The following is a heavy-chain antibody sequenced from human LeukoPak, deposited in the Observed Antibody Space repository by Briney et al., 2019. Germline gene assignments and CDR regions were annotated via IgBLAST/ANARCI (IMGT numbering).Heavy chain of an antibody. CDR1: GFPFSTYW. V-gene: IGHV3-7*05. CDR2: IKKDGSEK. Sequence: GGSLRLSCAASGFPFSTYWMSWVRQAPGKGLEWVANIKKDGSEKYYVDSVKGRFTFSRDNAKNSLYLQMNSLRAEDTAVYYCASQSSGLFAYWGQGTLVTVSS. D-gene: IGHD3-10*01. J-gene: IGHJ4*02. CDR3: ASQSSGLFAY.